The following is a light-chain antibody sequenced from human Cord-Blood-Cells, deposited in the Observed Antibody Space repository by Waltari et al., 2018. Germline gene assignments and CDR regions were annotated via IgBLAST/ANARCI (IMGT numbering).Light chain of an antibody. CDR3: CSYAGSYLWV. Sequence: QSALTQPRSVSGSPGQSVTISCTGTSSDVGGYNYVSWYQQHPGEAPKLMIYDVSKRPSGVPDRFSGSKSGNTASLTISGLQAEDEADYYCCSYAGSYLWVFGGGTKLTVL. J-gene: IGLJ3*02. V-gene: IGLV2-11*01. CDR1: SSDVGGYNY. CDR2: DVS.